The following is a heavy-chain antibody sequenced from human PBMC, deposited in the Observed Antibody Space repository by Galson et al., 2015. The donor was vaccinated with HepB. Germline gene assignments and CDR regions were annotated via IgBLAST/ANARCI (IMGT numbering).Heavy chain of an antibody. CDR2: ISAYNGNT. D-gene: IGHD3-3*01. CDR3: ARDKGYDFWSGYGDY. V-gene: IGHV1-18*04. CDR1: GYTFTSYG. Sequence: SVKVSCKASGYTFTSYGISWVRQAPGQGLEWMGWISAYNGNTNYAQKLQGRVTMTTDTSTSTAYMELRSLRSDDTAVYYCARDKGYDFWSGYGDYWGQGTLVTVSS. J-gene: IGHJ4*02.